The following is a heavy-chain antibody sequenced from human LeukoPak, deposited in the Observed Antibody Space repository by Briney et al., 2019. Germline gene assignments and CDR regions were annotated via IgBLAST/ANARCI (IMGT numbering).Heavy chain of an antibody. J-gene: IGHJ4*02. CDR3: ARGAKYYYDSSGYYIFDS. CDR2: ISTSGSNI. CDR1: GFTFSDYY. V-gene: IGHV3-11*01. D-gene: IGHD3-22*01. Sequence: GGSLRLSCAASGFTFSDYYMSWIRQAPGKGLEWVSYISTSGSNIYYTDSMKGRFTISRDNAKNSLYLQMNSLRAEDTAVYYCARGAKYYYDSSGYYIFDSWGQGTLVTVSS.